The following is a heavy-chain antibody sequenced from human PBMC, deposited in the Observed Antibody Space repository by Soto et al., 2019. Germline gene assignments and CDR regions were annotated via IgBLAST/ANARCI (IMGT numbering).Heavy chain of an antibody. J-gene: IGHJ4*02. CDR3: AKKVNSGPGSQYFDY. V-gene: IGHV3-23*01. D-gene: IGHD3-10*01. CDR1: GFTFSSYS. Sequence: GGSLRLSCAASGFTFSSYSMSWVRQAPGKGLEWVSGFRTSGDGGTTYYADSVKGRFTISRDNSKNMLFLQMNSLRAENTAIYYCAKKVNSGPGSQYFDYWGQGTLVTVSS. CDR2: FRTSGDGGTT.